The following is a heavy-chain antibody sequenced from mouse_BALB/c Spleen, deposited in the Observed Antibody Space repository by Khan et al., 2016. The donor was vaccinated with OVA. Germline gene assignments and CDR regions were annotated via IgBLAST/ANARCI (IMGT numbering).Heavy chain of an antibody. D-gene: IGHD1-1*01. CDR3: RGGGIGIYWRFAY. CDR1: GYTFTNYV. CDR2: INPYNDGT. J-gene: IGHJ3*01. Sequence: VQLQQSGPEVVKPGASVKMSCKASGYTFTNYVIHWVKQKPGQGLEWIGYINPYNDGTKYNEKFKGKATLTSDKSSTTAYMEVSRLPSEDSAVYCCRGGGIGIYWRFAYWGQGTLVTVSA. V-gene: IGHV1S136*01.